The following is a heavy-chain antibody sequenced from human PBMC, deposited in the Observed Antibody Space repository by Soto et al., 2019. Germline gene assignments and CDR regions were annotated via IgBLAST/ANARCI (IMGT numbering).Heavy chain of an antibody. CDR2: IYYSGST. CDR3: ARTRRPERGNTYGPYDY. Sequence: SETLSLTCTVSGGSISSGGYYWSWIRQPPGKGLEWIGSIYYSGSTYYNPSLKSRVTISVDTSKNQFSLKLSSVTAADTAVYYCARTRRPERGNTYGPYDYWGQGTLVTVSS. CDR1: GGSISSGGYY. D-gene: IGHD5-18*01. V-gene: IGHV4-39*01. J-gene: IGHJ4*02.